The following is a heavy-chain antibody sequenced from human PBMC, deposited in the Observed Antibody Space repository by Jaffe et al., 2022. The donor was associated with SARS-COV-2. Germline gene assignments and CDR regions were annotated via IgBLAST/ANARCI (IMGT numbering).Heavy chain of an antibody. CDR1: GFTFSSYG. CDR3: AKDDSSLAYYFDY. Sequence: QVQLVESGGGVVQPGRSLRLSCAASGFTFSSYGMHWVRQAPGKGLEWVAVISYDGSNKYYADSVKGRFTISRDNSKNTLYLQMNSLRAEDTAVYYCAKDDSSLAYYFDYWGQGTLVTVSS. D-gene: IGHD3-22*01. CDR2: ISYDGSNK. J-gene: IGHJ4*02. V-gene: IGHV3-30*18.